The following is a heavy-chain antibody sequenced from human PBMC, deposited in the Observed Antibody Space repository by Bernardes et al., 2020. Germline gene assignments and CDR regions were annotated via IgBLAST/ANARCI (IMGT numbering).Heavy chain of an antibody. CDR2: IYYSGST. CDR3: ARVSGLISGATIFGVITPNYYYMDV. D-gene: IGHD3-3*01. V-gene: IGHV4-59*11. Sequence: SETLSLTCTVSGGSISSHYWSWIRQPPGKGLELVGYIYYSGSTNYNPSLTSRVTMSVDKSKNQFSLKLSSVTAADTAVYYCARVSGLISGATIFGVITPNYYYMDVWGKGTTVTVSS. J-gene: IGHJ6*03. CDR1: GGSISSHY.